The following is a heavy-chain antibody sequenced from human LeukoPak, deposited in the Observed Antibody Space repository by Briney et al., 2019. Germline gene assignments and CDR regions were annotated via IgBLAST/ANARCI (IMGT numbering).Heavy chain of an antibody. CDR3: ARRLYSSGDY. V-gene: IGHV4-39*01. D-gene: IGHD3-16*02. J-gene: IGHJ4*02. CDR1: GGSISSSSYY. Sequence: RPSETLSLTCTVSGGSISSSSYYWGWIRQPPGKGLEWIGSIYYSGSTYYNPSLKSRVTIYVDTSKNQFSLKLSSVTAADTAVYYCARRLYSSGDYWGQGTLVTVSS. CDR2: IYYSGST.